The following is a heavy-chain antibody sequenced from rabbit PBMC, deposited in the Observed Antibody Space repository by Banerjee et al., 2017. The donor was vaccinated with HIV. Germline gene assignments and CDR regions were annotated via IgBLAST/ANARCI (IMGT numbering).Heavy chain of an antibody. D-gene: IGHD6-1*01. Sequence: QEQLVESGGGLVKPEGSLTLTCTASGFSFSDRFVMCWVRQAPGKGLEWIGCMNADNGNSYYASWVNGRFTISKTSSTTVTLQMTSLTAADTATYFCARGVLGIGDPYDLWGPGTLVTVS. CDR3: ARGVLGIGDPYDL. V-gene: IGHV1S45*01. CDR2: MNADNGNS. CDR1: GFSFSDRFV. J-gene: IGHJ4*01.